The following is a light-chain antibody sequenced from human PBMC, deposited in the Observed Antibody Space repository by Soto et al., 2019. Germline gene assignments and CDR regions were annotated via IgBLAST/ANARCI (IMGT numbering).Light chain of an antibody. CDR2: GAS. J-gene: IGKJ2*01. CDR3: QQYGSSPQT. Sequence: EIVLTQCPGTVSLSPGERATLSCRASQSVSSSYLAWYQQKPGQAPRLLIYGASNRATGIPDRFSGSGSGTDFTLTISRLEPEDCAVYYCQQYGSSPQTFGQGTNLEIK. CDR1: QSVSSSY. V-gene: IGKV3-20*01.